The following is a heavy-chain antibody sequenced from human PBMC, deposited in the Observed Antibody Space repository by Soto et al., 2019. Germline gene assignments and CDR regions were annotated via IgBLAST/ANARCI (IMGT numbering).Heavy chain of an antibody. V-gene: IGHV4-34*01. D-gene: IGHD2-21*02. Sequence: SETLSLTCAVYGGSFSGYYWTWIRQPPGTGLEWIGEINHSGSTNYNPSLKSRVTISVDTSKNQFSLKLTSVTSEDTAVYYCAREVKGVTSFDYWGQGTLVTVSS. CDR3: AREVKGVTSFDY. J-gene: IGHJ4*02. CDR2: INHSGST. CDR1: GGSFSGYY.